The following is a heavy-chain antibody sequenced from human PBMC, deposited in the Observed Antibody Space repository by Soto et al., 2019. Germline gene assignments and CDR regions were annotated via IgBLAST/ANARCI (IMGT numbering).Heavy chain of an antibody. CDR1: GFTCSSYG. V-gene: IGHV3-30*18. CDR3: AKEGPITNWYFDY. D-gene: IGHD1-1*01. CDR2: ISYDGKVA. J-gene: IGHJ4*02. Sequence: QVQLVESGGGVVQPGRSLRLSCAASGFTCSSYGMHWVRQAPGKGLERVTVISYDGKVAYYADSVKGRFTISRDNSKNTLYLQMNSLRTEDTARYYCAKEGPITNWYFDYWGQGALVTVSS.